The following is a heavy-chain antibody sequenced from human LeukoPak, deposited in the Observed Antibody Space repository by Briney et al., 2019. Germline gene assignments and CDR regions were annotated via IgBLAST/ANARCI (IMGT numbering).Heavy chain of an antibody. CDR2: ISYNGSNT. CDR1: GFTFSSYG. CDR3: AKPYYYGSRSYMDY. V-gene: IGHV3-30*18. J-gene: IGHJ4*02. Sequence: GGSLRLSCAASGFTFSSYGMHWVRQAPGKGLEWVAVISYNGSNTYYADSVKGRFTISRDNSKNMLYLQMNSLRAEDTAVYYCAKPYYYGSRSYMDYWGQGTLVTVSS. D-gene: IGHD3-10*01.